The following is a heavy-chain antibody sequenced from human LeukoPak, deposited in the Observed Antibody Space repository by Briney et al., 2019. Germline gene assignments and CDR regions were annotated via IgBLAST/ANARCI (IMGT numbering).Heavy chain of an antibody. V-gene: IGHV3-7*01. Sequence: GGSLRLSCTASGFSFDSYAMGWVRQAPGKGLEWVANIKQDGSEKYYVDSVKGRFTISRDNAKNSLYLQMNSLRAEDTAVYYCARGPFIVATIGGYFDYWGQGTLVTVSS. CDR3: ARGPFIVATIGGYFDY. J-gene: IGHJ4*02. D-gene: IGHD5-12*01. CDR1: GFSFDSYA. CDR2: IKQDGSEK.